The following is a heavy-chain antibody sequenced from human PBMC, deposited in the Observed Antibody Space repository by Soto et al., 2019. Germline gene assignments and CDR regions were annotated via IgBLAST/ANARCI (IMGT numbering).Heavy chain of an antibody. D-gene: IGHD7-27*01. V-gene: IGHV3-23*01. CDR2: ISGSGGST. J-gene: IGHJ2*01. CDR3: ARPTLSKTGEKGLYWYFDL. CDR1: EFTFSSYA. Sequence: PGGSLRLSCAASEFTFSSYAMSWVRQAPGKGLEWVSGISGSGGSTYYADSVKGRFTISRDNSKNMLYLQMNSLRAEDTAVYYCARPTLSKTGEKGLYWYFDLWGRGTLVTVSS.